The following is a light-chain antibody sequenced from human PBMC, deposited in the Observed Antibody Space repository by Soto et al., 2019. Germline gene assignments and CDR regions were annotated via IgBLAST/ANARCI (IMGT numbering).Light chain of an antibody. CDR3: QQYNSYPVT. Sequence: DIQTTQSPSTLSASVVDRVIITCLASQSISNWLAWYQQKPGKAPNLLIYKASSLKSGVPSRFSGSRSGTEFTLTISSLKPDDFATYYCQQYNSYPVTVGQGTKVDIK. V-gene: IGKV1-5*03. CDR2: KAS. CDR1: QSISNW. J-gene: IGKJ1*01.